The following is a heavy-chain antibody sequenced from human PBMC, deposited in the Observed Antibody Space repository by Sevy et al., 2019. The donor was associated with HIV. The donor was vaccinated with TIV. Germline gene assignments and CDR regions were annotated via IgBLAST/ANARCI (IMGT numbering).Heavy chain of an antibody. CDR3: ARDGNSGSYRYFDY. CDR2: ISYDGSNK. Sequence: GGSLRLSCAASGFTFSSYAMHWVRQAPGKGLEWVGVISYDGSNKYYADSVKGRFTISRDNSKNTLYLQMNSLRAEDTAVYYCARDGNSGSYRYFDYWGQGTLVTVSS. J-gene: IGHJ4*02. D-gene: IGHD1-26*01. V-gene: IGHV3-30-3*01. CDR1: GFTFSSYA.